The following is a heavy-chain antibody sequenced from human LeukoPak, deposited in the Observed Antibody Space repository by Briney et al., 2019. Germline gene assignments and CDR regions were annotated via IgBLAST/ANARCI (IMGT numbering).Heavy chain of an antibody. D-gene: IGHD6-13*01. Sequence: GRSLRLSCAASGFTFSNFLMHWVRQAPGKGLEWVAVISYDGSDKNYGDSVKGRFTISRDNSKNTLYLQMDSLRTEDTAVYYCARGSGRIAAGGSEHYWGQGTLVTVSS. CDR1: GFTFSNFL. CDR3: ARGSGRIAAGGSEHY. CDR2: ISYDGSDK. J-gene: IGHJ4*02. V-gene: IGHV3-30-3*01.